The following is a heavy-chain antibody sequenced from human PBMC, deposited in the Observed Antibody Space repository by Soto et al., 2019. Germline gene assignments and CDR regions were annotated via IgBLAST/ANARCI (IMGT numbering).Heavy chain of an antibody. J-gene: IGHJ6*02. CDR3: ASQRGYYYGMDV. CDR1: GFTFSSYE. CDR2: ISSSGSTI. V-gene: IGHV3-48*03. Sequence: QPGGSLRLSCAASGFTFSSYEMNWVRQAPGKGLEWVSYISSSGSTIYYADSVKGRFTISRDNAKNSLYLQMNSLRAEDTAVYYCASQRGYYYGMDVWGQGTTVTVSS.